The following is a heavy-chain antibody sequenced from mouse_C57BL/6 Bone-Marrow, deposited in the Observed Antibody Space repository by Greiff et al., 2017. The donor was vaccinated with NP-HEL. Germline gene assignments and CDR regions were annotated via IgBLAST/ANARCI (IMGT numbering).Heavy chain of an antibody. V-gene: IGHV5-6*01. J-gene: IGHJ3*01. Sequence: EVQLVESGGDLVKPGGSLKLSCAASGFTFSSYGMSWVRQTPDKRLEWVATISSGGSYTYYPDSVKGRFTISRDNATNTLYLQMSSLKSEDTATYYDAGPYDYDVASFAYWGQGTVVTVSA. CDR1: GFTFSSYG. CDR3: AGPYDYDVASFAY. D-gene: IGHD2-4*01. CDR2: ISSGGSYT.